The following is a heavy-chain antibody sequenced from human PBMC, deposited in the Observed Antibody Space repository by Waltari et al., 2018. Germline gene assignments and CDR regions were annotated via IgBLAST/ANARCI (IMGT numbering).Heavy chain of an antibody. CDR1: GYPFTGYY. V-gene: IGHV1-2*02. D-gene: IGHD6-19*01. J-gene: IGHJ3*02. CDR2: INPNSGGT. Sequence: QVQLVQSGAEVKKPGASVKVSCKASGYPFTGYYMHWVRQAPGQGLEWMGWINPNSGGTNYAQKFQGRVTMTRDTSISTAYMELSRLRSDDTAVYYCARDHQRGGWYGGANDAFDIWGQGTMVTVSS. CDR3: ARDHQRGGWYGGANDAFDI.